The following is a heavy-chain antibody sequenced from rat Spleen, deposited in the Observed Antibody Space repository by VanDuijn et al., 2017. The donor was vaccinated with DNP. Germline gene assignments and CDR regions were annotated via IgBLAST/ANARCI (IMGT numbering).Heavy chain of an antibody. CDR1: GFNFNDYW. D-gene: IGHD1-11*01. Sequence: EVKLVESGGGLVQPGRSLQLSCAASGFNFNDYWMGWVRQAPGKGLEWIGQINKDSSTITYTPSLKDKFTISRDNAQNTLCLQMNKLISEDTAIYYCARGPNYGGYLDYFDYWGQGVMVTVSS. J-gene: IGHJ2*01. CDR2: INKDSSTI. CDR3: ARGPNYGGYLDYFDY. V-gene: IGHV4-2*01.